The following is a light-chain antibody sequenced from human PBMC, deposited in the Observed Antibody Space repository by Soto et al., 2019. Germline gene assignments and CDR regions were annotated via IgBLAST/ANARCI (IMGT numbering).Light chain of an antibody. CDR1: QDISNY. J-gene: IGKJ4*01. CDR2: DAS. Sequence: DIQMTQSPSSLSASVGDRVTITCQASQDISNYLNWYQHKPGKAPKILIYDASTLETGVPSRFSGSGSGTDFTFTISSLQPEDIATYYCLQFHNLPTFGGGTKVEIK. CDR3: LQFHNLPT. V-gene: IGKV1-33*01.